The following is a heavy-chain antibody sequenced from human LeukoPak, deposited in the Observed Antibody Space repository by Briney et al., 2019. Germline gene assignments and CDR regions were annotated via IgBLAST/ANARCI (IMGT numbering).Heavy chain of an antibody. D-gene: IGHD2-15*01. V-gene: IGHV3-23*01. Sequence: GGSLRLSCAASGFTFSSYWMSWVRQAPGKGLEWVSAISGSGGSTYYADSVKGRFTISRDNSKNTLYLQINSLRVDDTAVYYCARRDIVVVVSASDYWGQGTLVTVSS. CDR3: ARRDIVVVVSASDY. CDR1: GFTFSSYW. J-gene: IGHJ4*02. CDR2: ISGSGGST.